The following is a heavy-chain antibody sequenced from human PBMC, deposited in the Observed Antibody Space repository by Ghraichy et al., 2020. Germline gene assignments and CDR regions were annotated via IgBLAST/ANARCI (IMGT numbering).Heavy chain of an antibody. V-gene: IGHV3-21*01. CDR3: ARDGRRHYYDSSGYYP. CDR1: GFTFSSYS. Sequence: GGSLRLSCAASGFTFSSYSMNWVRQAPGKGLEWVSSISSSSSYIYYADSVKGRFTISRDNAKNSLYLQMNSLRAEDTAVYYCARDGRRHYYDSSGYYPWGQGTLVTVSS. CDR2: ISSSSSYI. J-gene: IGHJ5*02. D-gene: IGHD3-22*01.